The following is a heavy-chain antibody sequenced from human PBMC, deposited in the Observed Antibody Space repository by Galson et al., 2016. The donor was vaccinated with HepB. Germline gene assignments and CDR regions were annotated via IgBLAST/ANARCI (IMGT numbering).Heavy chain of an antibody. Sequence: SLRLSCAASGFTFSSYAMSWVRQAPGKGLEWASVISGTAVSTDYADSVKGRFTISRDNSKNTLYLQMNSLRDEDTAVYYCARGYGGNSLDFWGQGTLVTVSS. J-gene: IGHJ4*02. D-gene: IGHD4-23*01. CDR2: ISGTAVST. V-gene: IGHV3-23*01. CDR3: ARGYGGNSLDF. CDR1: GFTFSSYA.